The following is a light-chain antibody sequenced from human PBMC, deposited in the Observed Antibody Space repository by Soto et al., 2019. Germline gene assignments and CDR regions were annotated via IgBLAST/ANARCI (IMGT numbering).Light chain of an antibody. Sequence: DIQLTQSRATVSGSVGDRVTITGRASQGITGGLAWYQQKPGKAPKLLIFDASTLESGVPPRFTGSGSGTEFTLSISNLQPDDFATYYCQQYQRYWTLGHGTKVDIK. CDR3: QQYQRYWT. V-gene: IGKV1-5*01. CDR1: QGITGG. J-gene: IGKJ1*01. CDR2: DAS.